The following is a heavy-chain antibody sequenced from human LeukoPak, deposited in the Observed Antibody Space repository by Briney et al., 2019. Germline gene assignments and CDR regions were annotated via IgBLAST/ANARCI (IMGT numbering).Heavy chain of an antibody. CDR2: ISSSSSYI. J-gene: IGHJ4*02. CDR1: GFNVSSNS. Sequence: GGSLRLSCVASGFNVSSNSLNWVRQAPGKGLEWVSSISSSSSYIYYADSVKGRFTISRDNAKNSLYLQMNSLRAEDTAVYYCARDLASSWFFDYWGQGTLVTVSS. V-gene: IGHV3-21*01. D-gene: IGHD6-13*01. CDR3: ARDLASSWFFDY.